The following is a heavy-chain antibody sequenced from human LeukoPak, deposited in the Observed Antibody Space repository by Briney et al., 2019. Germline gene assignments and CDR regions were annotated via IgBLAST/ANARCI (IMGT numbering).Heavy chain of an antibody. J-gene: IGHJ5*02. Sequence: SETLSLTCTVSGGSISSYYWSWIQQPPGKGLEWIGYIYYSGSTNYNPSLKSRVTISVDTSKNQFSLKLSSVTAADTAVYYCARDRDSSSWYGSGFDPWGQGTLVTVSS. CDR1: GGSISSYY. D-gene: IGHD6-13*01. V-gene: IGHV4-59*01. CDR2: IYYSGST. CDR3: ARDRDSSSWYGSGFDP.